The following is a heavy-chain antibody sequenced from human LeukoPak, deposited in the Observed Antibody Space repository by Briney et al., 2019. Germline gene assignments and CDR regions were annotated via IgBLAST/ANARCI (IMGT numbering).Heavy chain of an antibody. J-gene: IGHJ4*02. CDR1: GFTFSSYA. CDR3: ARATCFDY. Sequence: GGSLRLSCAASGFTFSSYAMHWVRQAPGKGLEWVAVISYDGSNKYYADSVKGRFTISRDNSKNTLYLQMNSLRAEDTAVYYCARATCFDYWGQGTLVTVSS. V-gene: IGHV3-30-3*01. CDR2: ISYDGSNK.